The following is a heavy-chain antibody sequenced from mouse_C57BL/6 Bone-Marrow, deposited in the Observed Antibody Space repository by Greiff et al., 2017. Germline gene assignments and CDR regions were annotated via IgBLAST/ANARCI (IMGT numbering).Heavy chain of an antibody. CDR3: ARGGFYYYSSSPYYYAMDY. CDR2: IDPSDSYT. V-gene: IGHV1-59*01. CDR1: GYTFTSYW. Sequence: QVQLQQPGAELVRPGTSVKLSCKASGYTFTSYWMHWVKQRPGQGLEWIGVIDPSDSYTNYNQKFKGKATLTVDTSSSTAYMQLSSLTSEDSAVYYCARGGFYYYSSSPYYYAMDYWGQGTSVTVSS. D-gene: IGHD1-1*01. J-gene: IGHJ4*01.